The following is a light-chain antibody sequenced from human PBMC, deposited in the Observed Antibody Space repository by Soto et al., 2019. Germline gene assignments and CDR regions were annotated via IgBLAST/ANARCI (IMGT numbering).Light chain of an antibody. V-gene: IGKV1-5*01. CDR3: QQYETFSGT. Sequence: DIQMTQSPSALSASVGATVPVTCRASQSVSGWLAWYQQKPGEAPKLLIYDASALPRGVPSRFSGSGSGTKFTLTIASLQPDDFATYYCQQYETFSGTFGPGTKVDIK. CDR1: QSVSGW. J-gene: IGKJ1*01. CDR2: DAS.